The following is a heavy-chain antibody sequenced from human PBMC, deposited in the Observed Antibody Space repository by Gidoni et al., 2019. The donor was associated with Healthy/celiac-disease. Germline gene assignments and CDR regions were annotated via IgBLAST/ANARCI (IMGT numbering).Heavy chain of an antibody. CDR2: IYYSGST. V-gene: IGHV4-31*03. CDR3: ARSQGGCSGGSCYSRGYYYYMDV. CDR1: GGSISSGGYY. J-gene: IGHJ6*03. Sequence: QVQLQESGPGLVKPSQTLSLTCTVSGGSISSGGYYWRWIRQHPGKGLEWIGYIYYSGSTYYNPSLKSRVTISVDTSKNQFSLKLSSVTAADTAVYYCARSQGGCSGGSCYSRGYYYYMDVWGKGTTVTVSS. D-gene: IGHD2-15*01.